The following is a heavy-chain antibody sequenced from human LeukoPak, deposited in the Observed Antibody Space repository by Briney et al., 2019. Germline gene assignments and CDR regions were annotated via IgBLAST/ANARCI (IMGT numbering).Heavy chain of an antibody. CDR2: ISGSGSNT. Sequence: GGSLRLSCAASGFTFSNYAMTWVRQAPGKGLEWVSVISGSGSNTDYADSVKGRFTISRDNSKNTLSLQMNSLRAEDTAIYYCAKSVGTGTTPTDYWGQGTLVTVSS. CDR1: GFTFSNYA. V-gene: IGHV3-23*01. D-gene: IGHD1-1*01. J-gene: IGHJ4*02. CDR3: AKSVGTGTTPTDY.